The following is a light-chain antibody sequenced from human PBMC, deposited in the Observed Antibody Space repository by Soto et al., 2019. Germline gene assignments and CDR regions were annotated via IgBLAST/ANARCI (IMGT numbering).Light chain of an antibody. CDR1: SSNIGNNY. Sequence: QSVLTQSPSVSAAPGQTVTISCSGSSSNIGNNYVSRYQQLPGTAPKLLIYDDNKRPSGIPDRFSGSKSGTSGTLDITGLQTGDEADYYCATWDGSLPGEVFGGGTQLTVL. CDR3: ATWDGSLPGEV. J-gene: IGLJ2*01. V-gene: IGLV1-51*01. CDR2: DDN.